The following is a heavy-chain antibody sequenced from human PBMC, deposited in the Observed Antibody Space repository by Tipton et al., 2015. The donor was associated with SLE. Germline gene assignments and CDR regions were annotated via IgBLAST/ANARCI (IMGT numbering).Heavy chain of an antibody. CDR3: ARDRSVAGTASYFDY. J-gene: IGHJ4*02. D-gene: IGHD6-19*01. Sequence: QLVQSGAEVKKPGSPVKVSCKASGGTFSSYAISWVRQAPGQGLEWMGGIIPIFGTANYAQKFQGRVTITTDESTSTAYMELSSLRSEDTAVYYCARDRSVAGTASYFDYWGQGTLVTFSS. CDR2: IIPIFGTA. CDR1: GGTFSSYA. V-gene: IGHV1-69*05.